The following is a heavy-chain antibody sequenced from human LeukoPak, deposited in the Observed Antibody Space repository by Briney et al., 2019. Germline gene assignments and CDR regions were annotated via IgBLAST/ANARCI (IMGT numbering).Heavy chain of an antibody. CDR3: ASWEPPVDY. J-gene: IGHJ4*02. V-gene: IGHV4-34*01. CDR1: GGSFSGYY. Sequence: SETLSLTCAVYGGSFSGYYWSSIRQTPGKGQEWIGEINHSGITNYNPSLKRHVTISLDTSKNQCSLKLSSVTAADTAVYYCASWEPPVDYWGQGTLVTVSS. CDR2: INHSGIT. D-gene: IGHD1-26*01.